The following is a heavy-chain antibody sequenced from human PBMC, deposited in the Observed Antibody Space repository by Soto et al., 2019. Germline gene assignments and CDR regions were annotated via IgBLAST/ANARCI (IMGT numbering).Heavy chain of an antibody. CDR1: GGTFDNYA. CDR3: ARGLRTGNYGMDV. CDR2: IIPMFETV. J-gene: IGHJ6*02. V-gene: IGHV1-69*13. D-gene: IGHD2-15*01. Sequence: SVKVSCKASGGTFDNYAVSWVRQAPGQGLEWMGGIIPMFETVNYAQRFQGRLTIAADESTSTAYMELTSLTSADTAIYLCARGLRTGNYGMDVWGQGTTVTVSS.